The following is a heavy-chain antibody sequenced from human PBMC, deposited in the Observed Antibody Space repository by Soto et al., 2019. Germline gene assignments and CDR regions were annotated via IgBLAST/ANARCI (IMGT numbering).Heavy chain of an antibody. D-gene: IGHD6-13*01. CDR2: IYYSGST. Sequence: QVQLQESGPGLVKPSQTLSLTCTVSGGSISSGGYYWSWIRQHPGKGLEWIGYIYYSGSTYYNPSLKSRVTISVDTSKNQFSLQLSSVTAADTAVYYCARQRGSQDYYYGMDVWGQGTTVTVSS. CDR1: GGSISSGGYY. J-gene: IGHJ6*02. CDR3: ARQRGSQDYYYGMDV. V-gene: IGHV4-31*03.